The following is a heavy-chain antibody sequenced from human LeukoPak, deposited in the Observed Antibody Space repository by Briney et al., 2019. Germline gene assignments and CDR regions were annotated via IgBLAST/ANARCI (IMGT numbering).Heavy chain of an antibody. V-gene: IGHV4-39*01. CDR1: GASISSGRNY. J-gene: IGHJ4*02. D-gene: IGHD1-1*01. Sequence: SETLSLTCTVSGASISSGRNYWGWIRQSPGKGLEWIASIYSSGNTYYNPSLQSRVSVSVDTSKNQFSVRLSSLTAADTAVYYCASHLSGTTMAHYFDHWGQGTVVTVSS. CDR2: IYSSGNT. CDR3: ASHLSGTTMAHYFDH.